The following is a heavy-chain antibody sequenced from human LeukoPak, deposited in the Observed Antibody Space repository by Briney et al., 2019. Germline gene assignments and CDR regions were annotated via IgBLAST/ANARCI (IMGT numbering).Heavy chain of an antibody. CDR1: GFTFSSYG. D-gene: IGHD1-26*01. CDR3: ARDPSVVGATAFDY. CDR2: IWYDGSNK. V-gene: IGHV3-33*01. Sequence: RRSLRPSCAAAGFTFSSYGMHWVRQAPGKGLEWVAVIWYDGSNKYYADSVKGRFTISRDNSKNTLFLQMNSLRAEDTAVYYCARDPSVVGATAFDYWGRGTLVSVSS. J-gene: IGHJ4*02.